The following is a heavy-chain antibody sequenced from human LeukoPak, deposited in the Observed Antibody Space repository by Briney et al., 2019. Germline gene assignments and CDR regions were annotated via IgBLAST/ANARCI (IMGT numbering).Heavy chain of an antibody. CDR3: ARTGYSSGWYWDY. J-gene: IGHJ4*02. Sequence: SETLSLTCTVSGGSISSYYWSWIRQPPGKGREWIGYIYYSGSTNYNPSLKSRVTISVDTSKNQFSLKLSSVTAADTAVYYCARTGYSSGWYWDYWGQGTLVTVSS. CDR1: GGSISSYY. D-gene: IGHD6-19*01. V-gene: IGHV4-59*01. CDR2: IYYSGST.